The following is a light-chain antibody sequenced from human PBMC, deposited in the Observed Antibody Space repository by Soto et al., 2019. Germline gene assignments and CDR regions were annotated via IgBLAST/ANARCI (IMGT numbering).Light chain of an antibody. Sequence: DIQMTQSPSTLSASVGDRVTITCRASQSISRWFAWYQHKPGKAPKLLIYNAFTSESGVPSRFSGSGSGTEFTLTISSLQPDDFATYYCQQYINWPLTFGGGTSVEI. J-gene: IGKJ4*01. CDR1: QSISRW. CDR2: NAF. CDR3: QQYINWPLT. V-gene: IGKV1-5*01.